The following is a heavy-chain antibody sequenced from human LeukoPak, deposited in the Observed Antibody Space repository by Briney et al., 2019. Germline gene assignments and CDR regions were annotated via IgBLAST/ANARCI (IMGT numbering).Heavy chain of an antibody. Sequence: SETLSLTCAVYGGSFSGYYWNWIRQPPGKGLEWIGEINHSGSTNYNPSLKSRGSISVDTSKNQFSLKLSSVTAAGTAVYYCARGGYSYGFSVRYFDYWGQGTLVTVSS. D-gene: IGHD5-18*01. CDR2: INHSGST. CDR3: ARGGYSYGFSVRYFDY. V-gene: IGHV4-34*01. CDR1: GGSFSGYY. J-gene: IGHJ4*02.